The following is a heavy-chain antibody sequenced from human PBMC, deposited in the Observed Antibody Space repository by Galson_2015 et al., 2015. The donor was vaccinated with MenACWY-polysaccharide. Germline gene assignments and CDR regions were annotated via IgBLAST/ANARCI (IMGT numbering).Heavy chain of an antibody. CDR3: GVHGGY. V-gene: IGHV3-21*01. Sequence: SLRLSCAASGFTFSDYNMIWVRQAPGKGLEWVSYISSSTIYKYYADSVKGRFTISRDNAKNSLHLQMNSLRAEDTAVYYCGVHGGYRGQGTLVTVSS. D-gene: IGHD3-16*01. J-gene: IGHJ4*02. CDR2: ISSSTIYK. CDR1: GFTFSDYN.